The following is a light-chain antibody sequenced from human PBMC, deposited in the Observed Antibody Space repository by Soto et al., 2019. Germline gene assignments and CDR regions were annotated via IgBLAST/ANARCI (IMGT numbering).Light chain of an antibody. V-gene: IGKV1-5*03. CDR2: KAS. Sequence: DIQMTQSPSTLSASVGDRVTITCRASQSISTWLAWYQQKPGKAPKLLIYKASSLESGVPSRFSGRGSGTEFTHTISSLQPDDVGAYYCQQYNTYPLTFGGGTTVEIK. CDR1: QSISTW. J-gene: IGKJ4*01. CDR3: QQYNTYPLT.